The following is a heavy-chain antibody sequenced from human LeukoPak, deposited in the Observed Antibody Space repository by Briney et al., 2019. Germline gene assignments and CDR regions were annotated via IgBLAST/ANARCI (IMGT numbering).Heavy chain of an antibody. Sequence: PSETLSLTCAVNGGSISGYEWSWIRQPPGKGLEWIGYIYYSGSTKYNPSLKSRVTISVDTSKNQFSLKLSSVTAADTAVYYCARGARAGYNLEPFDYWGQGTLVTVSS. CDR3: ARGARAGYNLEPFDY. V-gene: IGHV4-59*08. CDR2: IYYSGST. J-gene: IGHJ4*02. CDR1: GGSISGYE. D-gene: IGHD5-24*01.